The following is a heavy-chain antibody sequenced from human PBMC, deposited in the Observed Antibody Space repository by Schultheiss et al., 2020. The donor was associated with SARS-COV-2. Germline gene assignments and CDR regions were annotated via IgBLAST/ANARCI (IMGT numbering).Heavy chain of an antibody. CDR3: ARDAYYYDSSGYRGRTWYYGMDV. CDR2: TYYRSKWYN. CDR1: GDSVSSNSAA. Sequence: SQTLSLTCAISGDSVSSNSAAWNWIRQSPSRGLEWLGRTYYRSKWYNDYAVSVKSRITINPDTSKNQFSLQLNSVTPEDTAVYYCARDAYYYDSSGYRGRTWYYGMDVWDQGTTVTVSS. D-gene: IGHD3-22*01. V-gene: IGHV6-1*01. J-gene: IGHJ6*02.